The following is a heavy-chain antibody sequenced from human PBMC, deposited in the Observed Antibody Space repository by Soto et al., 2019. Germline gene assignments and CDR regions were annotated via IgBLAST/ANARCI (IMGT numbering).Heavy chain of an antibody. J-gene: IGHJ4*02. D-gene: IGHD3-3*01. V-gene: IGHV3-23*01. Sequence: GGSLRLSCAASGFTFSSYAMSWVRQAPGKGLEWVSAISGSGGSTYYADSVKGRFTISRDNSKNTLYLQMNSLRAEDTAVYYCAKDLKARKYYDFWSGYYTVDYWGQGTLVTVPQ. CDR3: AKDLKARKYYDFWSGYYTVDY. CDR1: GFTFSSYA. CDR2: ISGSGGST.